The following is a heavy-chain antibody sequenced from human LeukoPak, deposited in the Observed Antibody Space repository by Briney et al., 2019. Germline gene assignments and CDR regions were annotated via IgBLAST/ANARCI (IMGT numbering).Heavy chain of an antibody. J-gene: IGHJ6*04. V-gene: IGHV3-11*06. CDR2: IRSGSSYT. CDR3: ARGGVVVPAAMPRYYGMDV. CDR1: GFTFGDFY. D-gene: IGHD2-2*01. Sequence: GGSLRLSCAASGFTFGDFYMSWIRQAPGRGLEWVSYIRSGSSYTNYADSVKGRFTISRDNAKNSLYLQMNSLRAEDTAVYYCARGGVVVPAAMPRYYGMDVWGKGTTVTVSS.